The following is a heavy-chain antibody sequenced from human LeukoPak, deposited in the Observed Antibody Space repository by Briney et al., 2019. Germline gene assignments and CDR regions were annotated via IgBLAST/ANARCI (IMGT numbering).Heavy chain of an antibody. J-gene: IGHJ4*02. V-gene: IGHV4-59*08. Sequence: PSETLSLTCTVSGGSISSYYWSWIRQPPGKGLEWIGYIYYSGSTNYNPSLKSRVTISVDTSKNQFSLKLSSVTAADTAVYYCARHGTYYYDSSGFTADYWGQGTLVTVSS. CDR1: GGSISSYY. D-gene: IGHD3-22*01. CDR3: ARHGTYYYDSSGFTADY. CDR2: IYYSGST.